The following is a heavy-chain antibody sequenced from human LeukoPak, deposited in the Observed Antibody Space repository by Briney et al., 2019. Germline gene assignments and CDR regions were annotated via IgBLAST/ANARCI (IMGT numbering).Heavy chain of an antibody. CDR2: INDNGAGT. V-gene: IGHV3-23*01. Sequence: GGSLRLSCAASGFTFSSYAMSWVRQAPGKGLKWVSTINDNGAGTYYADSVKGRSTISRDNSYNTVSLQMNSLRDEDTGVYYCAKDVSGDWPSAGFDYWGQGTLVTVSS. CDR1: GFTFSSYA. J-gene: IGHJ4*02. D-gene: IGHD2-21*02. CDR3: AKDVSGDWPSAGFDY.